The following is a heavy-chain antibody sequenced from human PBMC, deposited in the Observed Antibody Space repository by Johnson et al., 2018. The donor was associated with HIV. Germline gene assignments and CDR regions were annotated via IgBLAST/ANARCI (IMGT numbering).Heavy chain of an antibody. V-gene: IGHV3-9*01. D-gene: IGHD6-13*01. Sequence: VQLVESGGGLVQPGGSLRLSCAASGFTLSSYDMHWVRQATGKGLEWVYGISWNSGSIGYADSVKGRFTIPRDNAKNSLYLQMNSMRVEDTAVYYCAKVAVATAAGGVALDIWGPGTMVTVS. CDR2: ISWNSGSI. J-gene: IGHJ3*02. CDR3: AKVAVATAAGGVALDI. CDR1: GFTLSSYD.